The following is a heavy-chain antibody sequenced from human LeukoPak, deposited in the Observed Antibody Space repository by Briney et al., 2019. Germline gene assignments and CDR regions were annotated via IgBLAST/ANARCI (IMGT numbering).Heavy chain of an antibody. Sequence: SETLSLTCTVSGDSFSSYYWSWIRQPPGQGLEWIGTIHSSGNTYHNPSLKSRVTISVDTSKNQFSLKLSSVTAADTAVYYCARPAGWLPRYYFEYWGQGTLVTVSS. D-gene: IGHD5-24*01. CDR2: IHSSGNT. CDR3: ARPAGWLPRYYFEY. V-gene: IGHV4-59*05. CDR1: GDSFSSYY. J-gene: IGHJ4*02.